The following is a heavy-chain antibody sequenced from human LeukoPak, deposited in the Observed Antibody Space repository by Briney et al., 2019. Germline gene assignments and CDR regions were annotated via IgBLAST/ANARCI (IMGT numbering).Heavy chain of an antibody. CDR2: FDPEDGET. V-gene: IGHV1-24*01. J-gene: IGHJ4*02. CDR1: GYTLTELS. Sequence: EASVKVSCKVSGYTLTELSMHWVRQAPGKGVEWMGGFDPEDGETIYAQKFQGRVTMTEDTSTDTAYMELSSLRSEDTAVYDCATWVEGEIFDYWGQGTLVTVSS. CDR3: ATWVEGEIFDY.